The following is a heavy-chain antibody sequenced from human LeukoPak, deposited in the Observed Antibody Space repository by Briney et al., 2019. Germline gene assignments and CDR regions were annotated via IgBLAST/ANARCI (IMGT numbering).Heavy chain of an antibody. CDR1: GFTFNSYA. CDR3: AKDFSSGWSDY. Sequence: GGSLRLSCAASGFTFNSYAMTWVRQAPGKGLEWVPAISGSGGNTYYADSVKGRFTISRDNSKNTLYLQMNSLRAEDTAVYYCAKDFSSGWSDYWGQGTLVTVSS. J-gene: IGHJ4*02. CDR2: ISGSGGNT. V-gene: IGHV3-23*01. D-gene: IGHD6-19*01.